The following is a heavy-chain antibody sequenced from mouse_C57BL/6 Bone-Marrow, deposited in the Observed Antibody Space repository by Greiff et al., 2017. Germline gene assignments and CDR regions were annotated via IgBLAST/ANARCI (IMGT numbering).Heavy chain of an antibody. Sequence: VQVVESGPELVKPGASVKISCKASGYAFSSSWMSWVKQRPGKGLEWIGRIYPGDGDTNYNGKFKGKTTLTADKSSTTAYMQLSSLTSEDSAVYFCAWAMDYWGQGTSVTVSS. CDR3: AWAMDY. CDR2: IYPGDGDT. J-gene: IGHJ4*01. CDR1: GYAFSSSW. V-gene: IGHV1-82*01.